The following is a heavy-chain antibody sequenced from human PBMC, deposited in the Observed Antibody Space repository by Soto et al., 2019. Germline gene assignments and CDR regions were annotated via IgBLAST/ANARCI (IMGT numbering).Heavy chain of an antibody. Sequence: PGESLKISCKGSGYSFTSYWISWVRQMPGKGLEWMGRIDPSDSYTNYSPSFQGHVTISADKSISTAYLQWSSLKASDTAMYYCASRIAVAGRGDYYYYGMDVWGQGTTVTVSS. CDR2: IDPSDSYT. CDR3: ASRIAVAGRGDYYYYGMDV. CDR1: GYSFTSYW. D-gene: IGHD6-19*01. J-gene: IGHJ6*02. V-gene: IGHV5-10-1*01.